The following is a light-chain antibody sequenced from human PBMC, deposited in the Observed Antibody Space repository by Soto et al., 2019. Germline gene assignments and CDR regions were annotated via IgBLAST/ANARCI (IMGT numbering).Light chain of an antibody. CDR3: MQAIHWPWT. CDR1: RSLVHTNGNTY. J-gene: IGKJ1*01. V-gene: IGKV2-30*02. Sequence: DVVMTQSPLSLPVIFGQPASISCRSSRSLVHTNGNTYLNWFQQRPGQSPRRLIYMVSNRDSGVPDRVSGSGSGTDFTLKISRVEADDVGVYFCMQAIHWPWTFVQGTNVDVK. CDR2: MVS.